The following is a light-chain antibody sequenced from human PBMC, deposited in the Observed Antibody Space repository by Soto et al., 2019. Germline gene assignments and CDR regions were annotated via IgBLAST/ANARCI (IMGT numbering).Light chain of an antibody. Sequence: QSVLTQPASVSGSPGQSITISCTGTSSDVGGYIFVSWYQQHPGKAPKLLIYEVSNRPSGVSNRFSGSKSGNMASLTISGLQAEDEAFYYCSSYTTSSTLEGVFGGGTKLTVL. CDR1: SSDVGGYIF. CDR3: SSYTTSSTLEGV. J-gene: IGLJ3*02. CDR2: EVS. V-gene: IGLV2-14*01.